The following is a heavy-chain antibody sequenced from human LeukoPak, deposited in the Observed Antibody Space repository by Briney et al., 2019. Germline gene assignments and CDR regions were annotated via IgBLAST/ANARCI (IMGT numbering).Heavy chain of an antibody. V-gene: IGHV3-30*18. CDR1: RFTFSSYG. D-gene: IGHD2-15*01. CDR3: AKDWSFACSGGSCYTYPGDY. CDR2: ISYDGSNK. J-gene: IGHJ4*02. Sequence: GGSLRLSCAASRFTFSSYGMHWVRQAPGKGLEWVAVISYDGSNKYYADSVKGRFTISRDNSKNTLYLQMNSLRAEDTAVYYCAKDWSFACSGGSCYTYPGDYWGQGTLVTVSS.